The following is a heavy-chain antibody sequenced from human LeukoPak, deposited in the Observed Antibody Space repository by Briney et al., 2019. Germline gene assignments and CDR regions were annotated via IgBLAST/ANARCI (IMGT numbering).Heavy chain of an antibody. CDR2: IKQDGSEK. Sequence: ETLSLTCTVSGDPISDYCWTWIRQPAGKGLEWVANIKQDGSEKYYVDSVKGRFTISRDNAKNSLYLQMNSLRAEDTAVYYCARAPGSSGWSATYGMDVWGQGTTVTVSS. V-gene: IGHV3-7*01. CDR3: ARAPGSSGWSATYGMDV. D-gene: IGHD6-19*01. CDR1: GDPISDYC. J-gene: IGHJ6*02.